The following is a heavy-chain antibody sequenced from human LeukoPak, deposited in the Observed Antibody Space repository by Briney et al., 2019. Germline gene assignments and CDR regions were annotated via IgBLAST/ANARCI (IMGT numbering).Heavy chain of an antibody. CDR2: INPDGSTT. J-gene: IGHJ4*02. CDR1: GFIFSNYW. V-gene: IGHV3-74*01. CDR3: AKVRVVFNWNYAYYFDS. Sequence: GGSLRLSCSASGFIFSNYWMYWVRQGPGKRLLSVSRINPDGSTTHYADSVKGRFTISRDNSRNTLYLQMNSLRAEDTAVYYCAKVRVVFNWNYAYYFDSWGQGTLVTVSS. D-gene: IGHD1-7*01.